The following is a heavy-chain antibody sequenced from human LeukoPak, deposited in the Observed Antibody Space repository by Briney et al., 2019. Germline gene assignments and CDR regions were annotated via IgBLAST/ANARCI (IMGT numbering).Heavy chain of an antibody. J-gene: IGHJ4*02. CDR3: ARRLVVRGYSYSYVDN. D-gene: IGHD5-12*01. CDR2: INHSGSR. Sequence: SETLSLTCAVYGGSFSGYYWSWIRQPPGKGLEWIGEINHSGSRNYNPSLKSRVTISVDTSKNQFSLKLTSVTAADTAVYYCARRLVVRGYSYSYVDNWGQGTLVPVSS. V-gene: IGHV4-34*01. CDR1: GGSFSGYY.